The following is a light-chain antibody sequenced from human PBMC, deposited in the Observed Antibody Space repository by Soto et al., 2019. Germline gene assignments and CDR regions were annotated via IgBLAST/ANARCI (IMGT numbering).Light chain of an antibody. V-gene: IGLV2-14*03. CDR2: HVT. Sequence: QSALTQPASVSGSPGQSITISCTGTSSDVGGYSYVSWYQQHPDDAPKLMIFHVTNRPSGVSDRFSGSKSGNTASLTISGLQAEDEADYYCSSYTSSTADIFGTGTKVTVL. CDR3: SSYTSSTADI. J-gene: IGLJ1*01. CDR1: SSDVGGYSY.